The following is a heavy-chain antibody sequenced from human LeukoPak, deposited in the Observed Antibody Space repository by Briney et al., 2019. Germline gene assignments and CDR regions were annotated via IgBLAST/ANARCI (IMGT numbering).Heavy chain of an antibody. V-gene: IGHV3-7*01. J-gene: IGHJ4*02. D-gene: IGHD6-19*01. CDR3: ARWGYTNGWYYFEN. CDR1: GFTVSSNY. Sequence: GGSLRLSCAASGFTVSSNYMGWVRQAPGKGLEWVANIKQDGSETYYVDSVKGRFTISRDNAKNSLYLQMNSLRAEDTAVYYCARWGYTNGWYYFENWGQGTLVTVSS. CDR2: IKQDGSET.